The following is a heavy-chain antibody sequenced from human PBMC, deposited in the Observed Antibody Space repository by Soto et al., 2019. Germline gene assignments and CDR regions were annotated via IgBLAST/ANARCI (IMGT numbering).Heavy chain of an antibody. J-gene: IGHJ5*02. V-gene: IGHV1-69*01. CDR1: GGTFSSYA. D-gene: IGHD1-26*01. Sequence: QVQLVQSGAEVKKPGSSVKVSCKASGGTFSSYAISWVRQAPGQGLEWMGGIIPIFGTANYAQKFQGRVKINADESTSTAYMELSRLRSEDTAVYYCARVRWELLRYSWFDPWGQGTLVTVSS. CDR2: IIPIFGTA. CDR3: ARVRWELLRYSWFDP.